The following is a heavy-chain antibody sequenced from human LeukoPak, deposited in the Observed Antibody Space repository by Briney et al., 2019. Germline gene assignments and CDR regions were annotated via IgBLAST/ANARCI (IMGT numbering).Heavy chain of an antibody. CDR3: ARDQYYFDY. V-gene: IGHV6-1*01. CDR1: GDSFSSNSAA. CDR2: TYYRSKWYN. J-gene: IGHJ4*02. Sequence: SQTLSLTCAISGDSFSSNSAAWSWLRQSPSRGLKWLGRTYYRSKWYNDYAVSVKSLITINPDTSKNQFSLHLNSVTPEDTAVYYCARDQYYFDYWGQGTLVTVSS.